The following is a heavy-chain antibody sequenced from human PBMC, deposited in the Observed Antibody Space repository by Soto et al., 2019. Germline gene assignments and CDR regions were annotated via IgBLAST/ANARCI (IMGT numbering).Heavy chain of an antibody. CDR2: IYYSGST. CDR3: ARDRWYGDYAYFDY. J-gene: IGHJ4*02. CDR1: GGSSSSYY. Sequence: SETLSHTCTVSGGSSSSYYWSLIRQPPGKGLEWIGYIYYSGSTNYNPSLKSRVTISVDTSKNQFSLKLSSVTAADTAVYYCARDRWYGDYAYFDYWGQGTLVTVSS. D-gene: IGHD4-17*01. V-gene: IGHV4-59*01.